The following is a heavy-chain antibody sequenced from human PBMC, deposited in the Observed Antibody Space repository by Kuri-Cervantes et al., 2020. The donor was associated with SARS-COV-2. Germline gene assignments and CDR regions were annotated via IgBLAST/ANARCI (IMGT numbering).Heavy chain of an antibody. V-gene: IGHV3-49*03. D-gene: IGHD2-15*01. Sequence: GESLKISCTASGFTFGDYAMSWFRQAPGKGLEWVGFIRSKAYGGTTEYAASVKGRFTISRYDSKNIAYLQMNSLKTEDTAVYYCTIDVSLLLWRYYFDYWGQGALVTVSS. CDR3: TIDVSLLLWRYYFDY. CDR1: GFTFGDYA. CDR2: IRSKAYGGTT. J-gene: IGHJ4*02.